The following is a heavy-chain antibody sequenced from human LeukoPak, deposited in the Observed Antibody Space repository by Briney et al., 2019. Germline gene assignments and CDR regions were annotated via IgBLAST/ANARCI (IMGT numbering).Heavy chain of an antibody. CDR1: GYTFTGYY. CDR3: ARFNPEYYYDSSGYLGD. J-gene: IGHJ4*02. CDR2: IKPNNGDT. Sequence: ASVKVSCKASGYTFTGYYIHWVRQAPGQGLEWMGLIKPNNGDTNYAQKFQGRVTMTRDTSTSTVYMELSSLRSEDTAVYYCARFNPEYYYDSSGYLGDWGQGTLVTVSS. V-gene: IGHV1-2*02. D-gene: IGHD3-22*01.